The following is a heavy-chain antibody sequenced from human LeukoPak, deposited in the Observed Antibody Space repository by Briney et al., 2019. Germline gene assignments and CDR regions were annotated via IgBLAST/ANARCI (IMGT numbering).Heavy chain of an antibody. Sequence: PGGALRLSCAASGYTFSSYWMSWVGQAPGKGVEGVANIKQDGSEKYYVDSVKGRFTISRDNAKNSLYLQTNSLRAEDTAVYYCARLLMVRGVISHMDVWGKGTTVTVSS. V-gene: IGHV3-7*01. J-gene: IGHJ6*03. CDR1: GYTFSSYW. D-gene: IGHD3-10*01. CDR3: ARLLMVRGVISHMDV. CDR2: IKQDGSEK.